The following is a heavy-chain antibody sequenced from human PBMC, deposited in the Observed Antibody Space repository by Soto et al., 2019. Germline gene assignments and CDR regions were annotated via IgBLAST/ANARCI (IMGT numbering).Heavy chain of an antibody. D-gene: IGHD5-12*01. J-gene: IGHJ6*02. Sequence: QVQLVQSGGEVKKPGASVKLSCTASGYTFTSYGISWVRQAPGQGLEWMGWISAYNGKTNYAQNVQGRVTMTTDTPTRTAYMDLRSLRSDDTAEYYCARGGDVNDYHGMDVWGQGTTGTVSS. V-gene: IGHV1-18*01. CDR1: GYTFTSYG. CDR2: ISAYNGKT. CDR3: ARGGDVNDYHGMDV.